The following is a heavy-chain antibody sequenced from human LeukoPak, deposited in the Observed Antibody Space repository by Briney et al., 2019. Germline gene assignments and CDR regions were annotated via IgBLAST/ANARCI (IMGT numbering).Heavy chain of an antibody. J-gene: IGHJ4*02. Sequence: GASVKVSCKASGYTFTSYDINWVRQATGQGLEWMGWMNPNSGNTGYAQKFQGRVTMTRNTSISTAYMELSSLRSEDTAVYYCARGGDIVVVPAAPHLFDYWGQGTLVTVSS. CDR3: ARGGDIVVVPAAPHLFDY. V-gene: IGHV1-8*01. D-gene: IGHD2-2*01. CDR2: MNPNSGNT. CDR1: GYTFTSYD.